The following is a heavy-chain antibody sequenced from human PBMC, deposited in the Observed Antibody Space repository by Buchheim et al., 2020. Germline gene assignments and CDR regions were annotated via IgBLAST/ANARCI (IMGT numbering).Heavy chain of an antibody. CDR1: GFTFGDYA. Sequence: EVQLVESGGGLVQPGRSLRLSCTASGFTFGDYAMSWVRQAPGKGLEWVGFIRSKAYGGTTEYAASVKGRFTISRDDSKSIAYLQMNSLKTEDTAVYYCTRAVRSGSYYLTGAFDIWGQGT. CDR2: IRSKAYGGTT. V-gene: IGHV3-49*04. D-gene: IGHD1-26*01. J-gene: IGHJ3*02. CDR3: TRAVRSGSYYLTGAFDI.